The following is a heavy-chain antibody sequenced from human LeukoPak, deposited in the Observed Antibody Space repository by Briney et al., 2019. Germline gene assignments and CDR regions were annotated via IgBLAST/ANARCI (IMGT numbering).Heavy chain of an antibody. D-gene: IGHD3-22*01. Sequence: PGGSLRLSCAASGFTFSSYGMTWVRQAPGKGLEWVSAISGSRGGTYYADSVKGRFTISRDNSKNTLDLQMNSLRGEDTAVYFCARAIPSYYDISGPLGYWGQGILVTVSS. CDR3: ARAIPSYYDISGPLGY. V-gene: IGHV3-23*01. CDR1: GFTFSSYG. J-gene: IGHJ4*02. CDR2: ISGSRGGT.